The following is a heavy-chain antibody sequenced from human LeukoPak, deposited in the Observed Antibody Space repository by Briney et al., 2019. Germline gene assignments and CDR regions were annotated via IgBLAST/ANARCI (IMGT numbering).Heavy chain of an antibody. V-gene: IGHV3-23*01. J-gene: IGHJ4*02. D-gene: IGHD3-22*01. Sequence: GGSLRLSCAASGFTFSSYDMSWVRQAPGKGLEWVSAISGSGGSTYYADSVKGRFTISRDNSKNTLYLQMNSLRAEDTAVYYCASTGLYDSSGYYPYWGQGTLVTVSS. CDR2: ISGSGGST. CDR3: ASTGLYDSSGYYPY. CDR1: GFTFSSYD.